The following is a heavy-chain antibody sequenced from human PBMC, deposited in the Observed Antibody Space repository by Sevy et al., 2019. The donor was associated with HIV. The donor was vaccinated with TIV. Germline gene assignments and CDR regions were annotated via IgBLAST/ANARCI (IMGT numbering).Heavy chain of an antibody. D-gene: IGHD3-16*02. CDR3: AKDQGDYVWGTFRDY. CDR2: LSGSGGST. J-gene: IGHJ4*02. Sequence: GGSLRLSCAASGFTFSIYAMSWVRQAPGKGLEWVSGLSGSGGSTYYADSVKGRFTISRDNSKNTLHLQMNSLRAEDTAVYYCAKDQGDYVWGTFRDYWGQGTLVTVSS. V-gene: IGHV3-23*01. CDR1: GFTFSIYA.